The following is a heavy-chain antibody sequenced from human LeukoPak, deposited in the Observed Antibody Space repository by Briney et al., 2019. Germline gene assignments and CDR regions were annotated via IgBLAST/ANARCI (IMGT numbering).Heavy chain of an antibody. V-gene: IGHV4-4*02. CDR2: IYHSGST. Sequence: PSGTLSLTCAVSGGSISSSNWWSWVRQPPGKGLEWIGEIYHSGSTNYNPSLKSRVTISVDTSKNQFSLKLSSVTAADTAVYYCARDQWSGIAAAGSDYWGQGTLVTVSS. J-gene: IGHJ4*02. CDR1: GGSISSSNW. D-gene: IGHD6-13*01. CDR3: ARDQWSGIAAAGSDY.